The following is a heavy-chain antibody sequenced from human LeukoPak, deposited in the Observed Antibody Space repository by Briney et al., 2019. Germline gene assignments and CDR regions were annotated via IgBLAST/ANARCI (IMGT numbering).Heavy chain of an antibody. CDR1: GFTFSSYG. CDR2: IRYDGSNK. CDR3: ANTYSSSWYRGDAFDI. J-gene: IGHJ3*02. V-gene: IGHV3-30*02. Sequence: GGSLRLSCAASGFTFSSYGMHWVRQAPGKGLEWVAFIRYDGSNKYYADSVKGRFTISRDNSKNTLYLQMNSLRAEDTAVYYCANTYSSSWYRGDAFDIWGQGTMVTVSS. D-gene: IGHD6-13*01.